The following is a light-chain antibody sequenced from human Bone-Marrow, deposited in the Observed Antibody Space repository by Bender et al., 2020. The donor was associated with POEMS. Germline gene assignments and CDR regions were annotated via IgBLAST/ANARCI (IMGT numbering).Light chain of an antibody. CDR1: SSDVGAYDY. CDR3: STYTSSSSLV. V-gene: IGLV2-14*03. J-gene: IGLJ1*01. CDR2: DVS. Sequence: QSALTQPASVSGSPGQSITISCTGTSSDVGAYDYVSWYQQRPGKGPTLVIFDVSDRPSGISNRFSGSKSGNTASLTISGLQAEDEADYYCSTYTSSSSLVFGTGTKVTVL.